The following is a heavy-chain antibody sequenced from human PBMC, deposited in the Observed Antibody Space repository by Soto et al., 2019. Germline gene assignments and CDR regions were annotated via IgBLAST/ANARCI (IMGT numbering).Heavy chain of an antibody. J-gene: IGHJ6*03. Sequence: QVQLQQWGAGLLKPSETLSLTCAVYGGSFSGYYWSWIRQTPGKGLEWIGEINDSGSTNYNPSLRSRVAILVDTTKKQFSLKLRSVTAAAAAVYYCARGLLLWFGELSRRGGYYYYMDVWGKGTTVTVSS. D-gene: IGHD3-10*01. V-gene: IGHV4-34*01. CDR3: ARGLLLWFGELSRRGGYYYYMDV. CDR2: INDSGST. CDR1: GGSFSGYY.